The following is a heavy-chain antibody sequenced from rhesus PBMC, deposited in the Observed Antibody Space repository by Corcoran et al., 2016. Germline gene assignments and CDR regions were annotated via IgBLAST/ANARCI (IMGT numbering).Heavy chain of an antibody. CDR2: IYWDDDK. CDR1: GFSLSTSGMG. D-gene: IGHD2-2*01. V-gene: IGHV2-1*01. J-gene: IGHJ4*01. CDR3: ARRYCTSTTCYAGYFDY. Sequence: QVTLKESGPALVKPTQTLTLTCTFSGFSLSTSGMGVGWIRQPPGKTLEWLAHIYWDDDKRYSPSLKSRLTISKDTSKNQVVLTMTNMDPVDTATYYCARRYCTSTTCYAGYFDYWGQGVLVTVSS.